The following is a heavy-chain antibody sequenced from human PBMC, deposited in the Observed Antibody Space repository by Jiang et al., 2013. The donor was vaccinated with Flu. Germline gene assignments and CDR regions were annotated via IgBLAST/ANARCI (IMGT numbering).Heavy chain of an antibody. CDR3: ARALHFWGSYRPPDTPLGY. Sequence: SGAEVKKPGASVKVSCKASGYTFTSYDINWVRQATGQGLEWMGWMNPNSGNTGYAQKFQGRVTMTRNTSISTAYMELSSLRSEDTAVYYCARALHFWGSYRPPDTPLGYWGQGTLVTVSS. CDR2: MNPNSGNT. CDR1: GYTFTSYD. J-gene: IGHJ4*02. V-gene: IGHV1-8*01. D-gene: IGHD3-16*02.